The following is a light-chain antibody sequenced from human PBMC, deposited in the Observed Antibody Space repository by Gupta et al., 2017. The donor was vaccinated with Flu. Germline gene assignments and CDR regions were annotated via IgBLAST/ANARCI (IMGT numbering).Light chain of an antibody. Sequence: SYVLTQPPTVSVAPGQTARITCGGNKIEGKSVHWYQHKPGQAPVLVVYDDRDRPSGIPERFAGSNSGNTATLTITWVEAGDEADYYCQVWDAITDRRVFGGGTKLTVL. V-gene: IGLV3-21*02. CDR2: DDR. J-gene: IGLJ3*02. CDR3: QVWDAITDRRV. CDR1: KIEGKS.